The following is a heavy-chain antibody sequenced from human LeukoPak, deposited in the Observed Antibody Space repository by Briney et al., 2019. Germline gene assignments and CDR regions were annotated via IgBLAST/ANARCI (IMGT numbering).Heavy chain of an antibody. D-gene: IGHD6-13*01. CDR2: INAVNVNT. Sequence: ASVKLSCKASGYTFTSYAIHWVRQAPGQRLEWMGWINAVNVNTKYSKKCRGRVTSTRGTSASTAYMELRSLRSEDTAVYYCAKGIAAAGDPWGQGTLVTVSS. V-gene: IGHV1-3*01. CDR3: AKGIAAAGDP. J-gene: IGHJ5*02. CDR1: GYTFTSYA.